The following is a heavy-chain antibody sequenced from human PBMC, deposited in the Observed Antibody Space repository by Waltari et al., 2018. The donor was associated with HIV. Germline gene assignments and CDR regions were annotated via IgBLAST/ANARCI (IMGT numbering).Heavy chain of an antibody. CDR2: IKSKQSGGTV. CDR1: RLNFKKQW. J-gene: IGHJ4*02. D-gene: IGHD3-22*01. V-gene: IGHV3-15*01. CDR3: TTGSSGAEDY. Sequence: EVQLVESGGGLLQPGESLRAACAASRLNFKKQWLSWFGQAPEKWLEWVGRIKSKQSGGTVDYAAPVKGRFTISRDDSKNMMYLQMDSLESEDTAVYYCTTGSSGAEDYWGQGTLVTVSS.